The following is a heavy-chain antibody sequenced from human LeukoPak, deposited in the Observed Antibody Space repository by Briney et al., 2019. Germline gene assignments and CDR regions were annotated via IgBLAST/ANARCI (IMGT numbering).Heavy chain of an antibody. CDR3: ARVEGYGSGDYFDY. CDR2: IIPIFGTA. J-gene: IGHJ4*02. D-gene: IGHD3-10*01. Sequence: SVKVSCKASGGTFNSCAISWVRQAPGQGREWMGGIIPIFGTANYAQKFQGRVTITAHESTSTAYMELSSLRSEDTAVYYCARVEGYGSGDYFDYWGQGTLVTVSS. V-gene: IGHV1-69*01. CDR1: GGTFNSCA.